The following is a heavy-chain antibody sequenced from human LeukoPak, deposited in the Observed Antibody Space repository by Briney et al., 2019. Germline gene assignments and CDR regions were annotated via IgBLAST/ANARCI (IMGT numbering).Heavy chain of an antibody. J-gene: IGHJ4*02. V-gene: IGHV3-15*01. Sequence: GGSLRLSCAASGVTFSNAWMSWVRQAPGKGLEWVGVIKSKTDGGTTDYAAPVKGRFTISRDDSKNTLYLQMNSLKTEDTAVYYCTTEPYYDFWSGYLASFDYWGQGTLVTVSS. CDR2: IKSKTDGGTT. CDR3: TTEPYYDFWSGYLASFDY. CDR1: GVTFSNAW. D-gene: IGHD3-3*01.